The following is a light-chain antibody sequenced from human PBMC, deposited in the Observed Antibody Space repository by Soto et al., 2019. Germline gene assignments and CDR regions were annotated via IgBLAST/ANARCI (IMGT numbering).Light chain of an antibody. J-gene: IGKJ3*01. V-gene: IGKV1-39*01. CDR1: QSISNY. Sequence: DIQMTQSPSSLSASVGDRVTITCRASQSISNYLNWYQQRQGKDPKLLVYAASTLPRGVPSRFSGSGSGTDFTLTISGLQTEDFATYFCQQSYSFPLTFGPGTTVDIK. CDR3: QQSYSFPLT. CDR2: AAS.